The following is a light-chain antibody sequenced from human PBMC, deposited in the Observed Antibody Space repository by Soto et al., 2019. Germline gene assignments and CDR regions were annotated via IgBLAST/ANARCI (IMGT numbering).Light chain of an antibody. V-gene: IGKV1-5*01. CDR3: QQYKSYST. CDR2: DAS. Sequence: DIYLTQSPSSLSASVIDIVTLTFLASQSLNTRLAWYHQRPGKAPKLLIYDASTLESGVPSRFSGGGSGTEFTLTINNLQTDDLATYICQQYKSYSTFGRGTKVDIK. J-gene: IGKJ1*01. CDR1: QSLNTR.